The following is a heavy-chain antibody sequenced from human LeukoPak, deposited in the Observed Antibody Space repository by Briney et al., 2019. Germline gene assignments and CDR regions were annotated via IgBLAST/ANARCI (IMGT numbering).Heavy chain of an antibody. CDR2: IGTAGDP. CDR1: GFTFSSYD. D-gene: IGHD2-21*01. CDR3: ARSRTLWGAFDI. Sequence: QPGGSLRLSCAASGFTFSSYDMHWVRQATGKGLEWVSGIGTAGDPYYLDSVKGRFTISRENAKNSLYLQMNSLRAGDTAVYYCARSRTLWGAFDIWGQGTMVTVSS. V-gene: IGHV3-13*05. J-gene: IGHJ3*02.